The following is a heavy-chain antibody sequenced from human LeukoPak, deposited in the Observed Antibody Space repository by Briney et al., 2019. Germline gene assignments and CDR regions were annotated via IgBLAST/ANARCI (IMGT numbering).Heavy chain of an antibody. D-gene: IGHD3-22*01. CDR1: GFTFSNYG. CDR3: ARALSRDSSGYSYYFDY. Sequence: PGGSLRLSCAVSGFTFSNYGMHWVRQTPGKGLEWVAFIRHDGNSKLYADSVKGRFTISRDNAKNSLYLQMNSLRAEDTAVYYCARALSRDSSGYSYYFDYWGQGTLVTVSS. J-gene: IGHJ4*02. CDR2: IRHDGNSK. V-gene: IGHV3-30*02.